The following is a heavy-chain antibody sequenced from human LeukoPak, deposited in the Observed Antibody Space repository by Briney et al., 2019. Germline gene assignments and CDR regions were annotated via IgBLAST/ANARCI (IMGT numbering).Heavy chain of an antibody. Sequence: SETLSLTCTVSGGSISSSSYYWGWIRQPPGKGLEWIGSIYYSGSTCYNPSLKSRVTISVDTSKNQFSLKLSSVTAADTAVYYCARAIAAAGFDYWGQGTLVTVSS. CDR1: GGSISSSSYY. J-gene: IGHJ4*02. CDR2: IYYSGST. V-gene: IGHV4-39*01. CDR3: ARAIAAAGFDY. D-gene: IGHD6-13*01.